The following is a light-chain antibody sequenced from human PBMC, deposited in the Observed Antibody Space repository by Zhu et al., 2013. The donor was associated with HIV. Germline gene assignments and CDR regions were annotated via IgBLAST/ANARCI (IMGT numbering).Light chain of an antibody. CDR1: QSVTSNY. CDR2: GAS. CDR3: QQYSSSPQT. Sequence: EIVLTQSPGTLSLSPGERATFSCRASQSVTSNYLAWYQQKPGQAPRLLIYGASSRATGIPDRFSGSGSGTDFTLTISRLEPEDFAVYYCQQYSSSPQTFGQGTKVGNQT. V-gene: IGKV3-20*01. J-gene: IGKJ1*01.